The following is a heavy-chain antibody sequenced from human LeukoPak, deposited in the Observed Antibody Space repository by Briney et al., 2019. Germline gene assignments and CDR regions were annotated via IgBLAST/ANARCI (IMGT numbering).Heavy chain of an antibody. CDR2: IIHSGRT. CDR1: GGSFSGYY. CDR3: ARGTVLTGYASFDY. D-gene: IGHD3-16*01. Sequence: KPSETLSLTCAVNGGSFSGYYWTWIRQSPGKGPEWIGEIIHSGRTNYSPSLKSRVTLSVDPSMNHFSLRLSSVTAADTAVYYCARGTVLTGYASFDYWGQGALVTVSS. V-gene: IGHV4-34*01. J-gene: IGHJ4*02.